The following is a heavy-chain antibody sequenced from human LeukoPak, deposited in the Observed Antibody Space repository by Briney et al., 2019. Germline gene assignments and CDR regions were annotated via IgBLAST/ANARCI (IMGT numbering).Heavy chain of an antibody. CDR2: IYYSGST. V-gene: IGHV4-39*07. J-gene: IGHJ6*03. Sequence: SETLSLTCAVYGGSFSSYYWGWIRQPPGKGLEWIGSIYYSGSTYYNPSLKSRVTISLDTSKNEFSLKLSSVTAADTAVYYCARVTGQFYFYYYMDVWGKGTTVTVSS. D-gene: IGHD7-27*01. CDR1: GGSFSSYY. CDR3: ARVTGQFYFYYYMDV.